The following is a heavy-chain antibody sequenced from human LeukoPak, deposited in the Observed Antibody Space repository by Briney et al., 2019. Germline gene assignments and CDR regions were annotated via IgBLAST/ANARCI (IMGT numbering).Heavy chain of an antibody. CDR1: GYTFTSYN. CDR2: INPSGDST. D-gene: IGHD3-10*01. Sequence: ASVMVSCKASGYTFTSYNMHWVRQAPGQGLEWMGIINPSGDSTSYTEKFQGRVSMTKDTFTSTVYMELSSLRSEDTAVYYCARGAYSGTGSYYDYWGQGTLVTVSS. V-gene: IGHV1-46*01. CDR3: ARGAYSGTGSYYDY. J-gene: IGHJ4*02.